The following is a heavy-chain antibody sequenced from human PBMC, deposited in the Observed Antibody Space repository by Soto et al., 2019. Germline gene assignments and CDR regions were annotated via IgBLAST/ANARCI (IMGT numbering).Heavy chain of an antibody. CDR1: GYTFTSYG. Sequence: QVQLVQSGAEGKKPGASVKVSCKASGYTFTSYGISWVRQAPGQGLEWMGWISAYNGNTNYAQKLQGRVTMTTDTSTSTAYMELRSLRSDDTAVYYCAHTTVVTQKYYYSYYGMDVWGQGTTVTVSS. J-gene: IGHJ6*02. CDR3: AHTTVVTQKYYYSYYGMDV. D-gene: IGHD4-17*01. CDR2: ISAYNGNT. V-gene: IGHV1-18*01.